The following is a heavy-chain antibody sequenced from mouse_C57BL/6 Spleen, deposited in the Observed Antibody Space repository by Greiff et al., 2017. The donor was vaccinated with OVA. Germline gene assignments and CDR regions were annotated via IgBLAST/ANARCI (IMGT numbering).Heavy chain of an antibody. J-gene: IGHJ2*01. Sequence: QVQLQQSGPELVKPGASVKISCKASGYAFSSSWMNWVKQRPGKGLEWIGRIYPGDGDTNYNGKFKGKATLTADKSSSTAYMQLSSLTSEDSAVYFCARWGGYGSSYDNFEYWGQGTTLTVSS. CDR2: IYPGDGDT. CDR1: GYAFSSSW. V-gene: IGHV1-82*01. CDR3: ARWGGYGSSYDNFEY. D-gene: IGHD1-1*01.